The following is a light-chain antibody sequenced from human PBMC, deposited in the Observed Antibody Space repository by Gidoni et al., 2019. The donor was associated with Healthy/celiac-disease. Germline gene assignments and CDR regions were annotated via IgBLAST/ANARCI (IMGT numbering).Light chain of an antibody. CDR1: QSVLYSSNHKNY. CDR3: QQYYSXXWT. CDR2: WAS. Sequence: DIVMTQSPDSLAVSLGERATINCKSSQSVLYSSNHKNYLAWYQQKPGQPPKLLIYWASTRESGVPDRFSGSGSGTDFTLTISSLQAEDVAVYYCQQYYSXXWTFGQGTKVEXK. J-gene: IGKJ1*01. V-gene: IGKV4-1*01.